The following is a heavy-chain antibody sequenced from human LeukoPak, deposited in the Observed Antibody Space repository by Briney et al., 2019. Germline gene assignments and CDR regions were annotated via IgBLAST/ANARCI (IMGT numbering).Heavy chain of an antibody. V-gene: IGHV1-46*01. D-gene: IGHD3-22*01. CDR2: INPRGGST. Sequence: ASVKVSYKASGYTFTSYYMHWVRQAPGQGLEWMGIINPRGGSTSYAQKFQGRVTMTRATSTSTVYMELSSLRSEDTAVYYCARSNNYYESSGYYAKTRRDFDYWGQGTLVTVSS. J-gene: IGHJ4*02. CDR3: ARSNNYYESSGYYAKTRRDFDY. CDR1: GYTFTSYY.